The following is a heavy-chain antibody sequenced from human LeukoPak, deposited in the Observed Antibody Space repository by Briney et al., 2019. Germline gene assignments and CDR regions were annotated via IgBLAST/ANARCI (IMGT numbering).Heavy chain of an antibody. Sequence: PSETLSLTCTVSGGSISSGGYYWSWIRQHPGKGMEWIGYIYYSGSTYYNPSLKSRVTISVDTSKNQFSLKLSSVTAADTAVYYCARENEAASIDYWGQGTLVTVSS. CDR3: ARENEAASIDY. V-gene: IGHV4-31*03. J-gene: IGHJ4*02. CDR1: GGSISSGGYY. D-gene: IGHD2-15*01. CDR2: IYYSGST.